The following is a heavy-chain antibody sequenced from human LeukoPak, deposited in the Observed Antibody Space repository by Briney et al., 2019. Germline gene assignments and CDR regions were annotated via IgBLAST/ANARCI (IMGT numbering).Heavy chain of an antibody. CDR1: GFIFSSYG. J-gene: IGHJ4*02. CDR3: AKVRHITMIVVVINNY. CDR2: IRYDGSNK. D-gene: IGHD3-22*01. Sequence: GGSLRLSCAASGFIFSSYGMHWVRQAPGKGLEWVAFIRYDGSNKYYADSVKGRFTISRDNSKNTLYLQMNSLRAEDTAVYYCAKVRHITMIVVVINNYWGQGTLVTVSS. V-gene: IGHV3-30*02.